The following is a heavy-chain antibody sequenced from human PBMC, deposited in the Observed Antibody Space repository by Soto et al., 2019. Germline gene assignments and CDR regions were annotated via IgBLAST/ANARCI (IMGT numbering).Heavy chain of an antibody. CDR1: GFTFSNAW. CDR2: IKSDAYGGAI. D-gene: IGHD2-8*01. Sequence: EVQLVESGGGLVKPGGSLRLSCAGSGFTFSNAWMSWVRRAPGKGLEWVGRIKSDAYGGAIDYAAPVKGRFTISRDDSKNKLFLKMNNLRAEVPAVYSCTTTKGRLEPPTNDFWGQGTPVIVSS. V-gene: IGHV3-15*01. CDR3: TTTKGRLEPPTNDF. J-gene: IGHJ4*02.